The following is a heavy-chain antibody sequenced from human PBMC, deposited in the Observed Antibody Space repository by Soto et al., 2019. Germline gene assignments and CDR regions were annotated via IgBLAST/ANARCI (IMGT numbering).Heavy chain of an antibody. Sequence: EVQLVESGGGLVKPAGSLRLSCAASGFTFSNAWMNWVRQAPGKGLEWVGRIKNKASGGTPDYAAPVKGRFTISRDDSKSTVYLQMNSLKTDDTAVYYCTDGSGAWGGQGTLVTVSS. D-gene: IGHD3-10*01. CDR1: GFTFSNAW. CDR3: TDGSGAW. CDR2: IKNKASGGTP. J-gene: IGHJ4*02. V-gene: IGHV3-15*07.